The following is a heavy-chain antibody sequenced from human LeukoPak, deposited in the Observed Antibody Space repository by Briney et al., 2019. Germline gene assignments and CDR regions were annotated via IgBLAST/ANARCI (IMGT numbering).Heavy chain of an antibody. J-gene: IGHJ6*02. CDR2: INSDGSST. V-gene: IGHV3-74*01. CDR3: ARDLGLWNYYYYGMDV. Sequence: GGSLRLSCAASGFTFSNYWIHWVRQAPGKGLVWVSRINSDGSSTSYADSVKGRFTISRDNAKNTLYLQMNSLRAEDTAVYYCARDLGLWNYYYYGMDVWGQGTTVTVSS. CDR1: GFTFSNYW. D-gene: IGHD3-3*01.